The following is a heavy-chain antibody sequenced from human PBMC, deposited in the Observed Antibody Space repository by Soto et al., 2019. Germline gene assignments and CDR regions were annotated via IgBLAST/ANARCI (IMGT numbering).Heavy chain of an antibody. Sequence: QITLKESGPTLVKPTQTLTLTCTFSGFSLSATAVGVGWIRQPPGKALEWLALIYWDDDKRYSPSLKSRLTXXKDTSKNQVVLTMTNMDPVDTATYYCAHYRYYFDYWGQGTLVAVSS. CDR2: IYWDDDK. CDR1: GFSLSATAVG. V-gene: IGHV2-5*02. D-gene: IGHD3-16*02. CDR3: AHYRYYFDY. J-gene: IGHJ4*02.